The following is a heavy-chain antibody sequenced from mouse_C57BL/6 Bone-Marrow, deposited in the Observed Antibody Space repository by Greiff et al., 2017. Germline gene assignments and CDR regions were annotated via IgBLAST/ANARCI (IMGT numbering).Heavy chain of an antibody. J-gene: IGHJ2*01. CDR3: EIRNSYYFDY. V-gene: IGHV1-31*01. CDR2: IYPYNGVS. CDR1: GYSFTGYY. Sequence: EVKLQESGPELVKPGASVKISCKASGYSFTGYYMHWVKQSHGNILDWIGYIYPYNGVSSYNQKFKGKATLTVDKSSSTAYMELSSLTSEDSAVYYCEIRNSYYFDYGGQGTTLTVSS.